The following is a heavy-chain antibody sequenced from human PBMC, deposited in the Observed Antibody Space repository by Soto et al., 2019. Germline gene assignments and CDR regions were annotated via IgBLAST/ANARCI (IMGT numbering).Heavy chain of an antibody. J-gene: IGHJ3*02. CDR3: AASIHNFGPHAFEI. CDR2: ISEQGTA. Sequence: GGSLRLSCAASGFSVRDKYMTWVRQAPGQGLEWVSLISEQGTAVHADSVKGRFTISRDISKRALYLEMNNLRADDTALYYCAASIHNFGPHAFEIWGQGTMVTVSS. D-gene: IGHD1-1*01. V-gene: IGHV3-53*01. CDR1: GFSVRDKY.